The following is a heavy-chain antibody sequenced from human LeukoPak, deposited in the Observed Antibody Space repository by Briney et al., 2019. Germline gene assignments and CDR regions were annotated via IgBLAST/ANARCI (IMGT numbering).Heavy chain of an antibody. D-gene: IGHD2-8*01. CDR1: GGSISSSSYY. CDR2: IYYSGST. Sequence: PSETLSLTCTVSGGSISSSSYYWGWIRQPPGKGLEWIGSIYYSGSTYYNPSLKSRVTISVDTSKNQFSLKLSSVTAADTAVYYCARLRNGVNYYYMDVWGKGTTVTVSS. CDR3: ARLRNGVNYYYMDV. J-gene: IGHJ6*03. V-gene: IGHV4-39*01.